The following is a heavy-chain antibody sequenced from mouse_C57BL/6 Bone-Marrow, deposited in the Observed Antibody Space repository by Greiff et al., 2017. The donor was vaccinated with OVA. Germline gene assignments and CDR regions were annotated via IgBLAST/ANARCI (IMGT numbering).Heavy chain of an antibody. V-gene: IGHV5-2*01. CDR3: ERHEVVTIVLYYYDY. CDR1: EYEFPSHD. Sequence: EVKLMESGGGLVQPGESLKLSCESNEYEFPSHDMSWVRKTPEKRLELVAAIYSDGGSTYYPDTMERRFIISRDNTKKTLYLQMSSLRSEDTALYYCERHEVVTIVLYYYDYWGQGTTLTVSS. D-gene: IGHD2-12*01. CDR2: IYSDGGST. J-gene: IGHJ2*01.